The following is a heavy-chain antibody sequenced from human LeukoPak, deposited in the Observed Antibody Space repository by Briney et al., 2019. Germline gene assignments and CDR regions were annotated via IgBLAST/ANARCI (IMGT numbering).Heavy chain of an antibody. D-gene: IGHD6-13*01. CDR1: GYTFTSYD. Sequence: GASVKVSCKASGYTFTSYDINWVRQATGQGLEWMGWMNPNSGNTGYAQKFQGRVTMTRNTSISTAYMELSSLRSEDTAVYHCAREGYSSSPLGYWGQGTLVTVSS. CDR2: MNPNSGNT. J-gene: IGHJ4*02. V-gene: IGHV1-8*01. CDR3: AREGYSSSPLGY.